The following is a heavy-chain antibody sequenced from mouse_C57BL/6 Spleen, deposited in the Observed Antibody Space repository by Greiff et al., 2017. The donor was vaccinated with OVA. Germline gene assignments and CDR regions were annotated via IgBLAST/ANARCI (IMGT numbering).Heavy chain of an antibody. CDR2: IYPGDGDT. CDR1: GYAFSSSW. D-gene: IGHD6-1*01. CDR3: ARSGGPPPHFDD. V-gene: IGHV1-82*01. Sequence: VQLQQSGPELVKPGASVKISCKASGYAFSSSWMNWVKQRPGKGLEWIGRIYPGDGDTNYIGKFKGKATLTADKSSSTAYMQLSSLTSEDSAVYFCARSGGPPPHFDDWGQGTTLTVSS. J-gene: IGHJ2*01.